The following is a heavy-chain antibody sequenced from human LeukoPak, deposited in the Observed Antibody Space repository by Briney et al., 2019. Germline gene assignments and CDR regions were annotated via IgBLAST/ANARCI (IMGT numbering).Heavy chain of an antibody. CDR2: ISAYNGNT. CDR1: GYTFTSYG. V-gene: IGHV1-18*01. CDR3: ARDRGDGYNRRRNWCDP. Sequence: GASVKVSCKASGYTFTSYGISWVRQAPGQGLEWMGWISAYNGNTNYAQKLQGGVTMTTDTSTSTAYMELRSLRSDDTAVYYCARDRGDGYNRRRNWCDPWGQGTLVTVSS. D-gene: IGHD5-24*01. J-gene: IGHJ5*02.